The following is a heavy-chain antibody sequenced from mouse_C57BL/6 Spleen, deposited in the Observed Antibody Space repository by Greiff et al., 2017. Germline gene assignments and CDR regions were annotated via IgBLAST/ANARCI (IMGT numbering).Heavy chain of an antibody. J-gene: IGHJ2*01. Sequence: QVQLQQSGAELVKPGASVKISCKASGYAFSSYWTNWVKQRPGKGLEGIGQIYPGDGDTNYNGKFKGKATLTADKSSSTAYMQLSSLTSEDSAVYFCARSLPYYFDYWGQGTTLTVSS. CDR2: IYPGDGDT. CDR1: GYAFSSYW. V-gene: IGHV1-80*01. CDR3: ARSLPYYFDY. D-gene: IGHD2-1*01.